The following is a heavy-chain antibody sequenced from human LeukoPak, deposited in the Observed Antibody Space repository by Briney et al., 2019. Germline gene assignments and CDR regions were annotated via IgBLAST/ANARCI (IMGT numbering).Heavy chain of an antibody. CDR3: ARFRYSSSFIDY. Sequence: SETLSLTCTVSGGSISSYYWSWIRQPPGKGLEWIGYIYYSGSTNYNPSLKSRVTISVDTSKNQFSLKLSSMTAADTAVYYCARFRYSSSFIDYWGQGTLVTVSS. J-gene: IGHJ4*02. CDR1: GGSISSYY. CDR2: IYYSGST. V-gene: IGHV4-59*01. D-gene: IGHD6-13*01.